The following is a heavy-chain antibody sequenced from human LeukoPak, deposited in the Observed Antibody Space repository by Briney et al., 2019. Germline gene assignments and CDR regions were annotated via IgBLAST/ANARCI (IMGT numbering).Heavy chain of an antibody. CDR1: RFTFNTYW. D-gene: IGHD1-1*01. CDR2: IDSDGYST. V-gene: IGHV3-74*01. Sequence: GGSLRLSCAASRFTFNTYWMHWVRQAPGKGLVWVSRIDSDGYSTAYADSVKGRFTISRDNAKNTLYLQMNSLRAEDTAVYYCASEGTTGTTWDPDYWGQGTLVTVSS. J-gene: IGHJ4*02. CDR3: ASEGTTGTTWDPDY.